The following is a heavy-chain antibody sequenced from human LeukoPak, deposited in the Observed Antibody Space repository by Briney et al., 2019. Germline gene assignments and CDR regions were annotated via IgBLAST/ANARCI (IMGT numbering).Heavy chain of an antibody. Sequence: PSGTLSLTCTVSGGSISSYYWSWIRQPPGKGLEWIGYISYSGNTNYNPSLKSRVTISVDTSKNQFSLEVTSVTAADTAVYYCARYSSGWINYFDYWGQGTLVTVSS. CDR3: ARYSSGWINYFDY. D-gene: IGHD6-19*01. V-gene: IGHV4-59*01. CDR1: GGSISSYY. CDR2: ISYSGNT. J-gene: IGHJ4*02.